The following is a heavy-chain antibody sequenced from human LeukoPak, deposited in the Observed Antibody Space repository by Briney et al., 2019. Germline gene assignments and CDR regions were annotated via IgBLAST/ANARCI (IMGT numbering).Heavy chain of an antibody. J-gene: IGHJ4*02. CDR2: IWYDGSNK. D-gene: IGHD4-17*01. V-gene: IGHV3-33*06. CDR3: AKDGKSYGDYSIDY. Sequence: SCKASGGTFSSYGMHWVRQAPGKGLEWVAVIWYDGSNKYYADSVKGRFTISRDNSKNTLYLQMSSLRAEDTAVYYCAKDGKSYGDYSIDYWGQGTLVTVSS. CDR1: GGTFSSYG.